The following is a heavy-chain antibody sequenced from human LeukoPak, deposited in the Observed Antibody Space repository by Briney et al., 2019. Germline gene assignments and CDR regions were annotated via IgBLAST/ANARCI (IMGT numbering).Heavy chain of an antibody. V-gene: IGHV3-21*01. CDR2: ISTSSSYI. J-gene: IGHJ4*02. D-gene: IGHD5-12*01. Sequence: GGSLRLSCAASGFTSSTYHMNWVRQAPGKGLEWVSSISTSSSYIYYADAVKGRFTISRDNAKNSLYLQINSLRAEDTAVYYCARVGLDRRGYSGYEAFDYWGQGTLVTVSS. CDR1: GFTSSTYH. CDR3: ARVGLDRRGYSGYEAFDY.